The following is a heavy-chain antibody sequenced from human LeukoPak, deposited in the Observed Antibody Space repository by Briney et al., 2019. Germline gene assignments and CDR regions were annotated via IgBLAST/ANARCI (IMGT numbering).Heavy chain of an antibody. V-gene: IGHV5-51*01. CDR3: ARSPRDYSNHYYYYMDV. Sequence: PGESLKISCKGSGYSFTSYWIGWVRQMPGKGLEWMGIIYPGDSDARYSPSFQGQVTISADKSISTAYLQWSGLKASDTAMYYCARSPRDYSNHYYYYMDVWGKGTTVTVSS. CDR1: GYSFTSYW. J-gene: IGHJ6*03. CDR2: IYPGDSDA. D-gene: IGHD4-11*01.